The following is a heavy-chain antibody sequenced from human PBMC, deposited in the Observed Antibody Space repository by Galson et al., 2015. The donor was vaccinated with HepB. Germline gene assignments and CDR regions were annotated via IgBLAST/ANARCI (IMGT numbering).Heavy chain of an antibody. CDR1: GGTFSSYA. Sequence: SVKVSCKASGGTFSSYAISWVRQAPGQGLEWMGGFIPILGTGKNAQKFQGRVTITADESTTTASMDLSSLRSEDTAIYYCAMSRGGYSYGSFDYWGQGTLVTVSS. J-gene: IGHJ4*02. CDR3: AMSRGGYSYGSFDY. CDR2: FIPILGTG. D-gene: IGHD5-18*01. V-gene: IGHV1-69*13.